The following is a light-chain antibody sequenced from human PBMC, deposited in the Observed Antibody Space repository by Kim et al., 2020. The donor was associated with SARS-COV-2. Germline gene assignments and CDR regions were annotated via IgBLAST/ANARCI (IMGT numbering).Light chain of an antibody. J-gene: IGKJ1*01. CDR1: ESLTSSF. V-gene: IGKV3-20*01. CDR3: QQYGSSGWT. Sequence: SQGERATLSCRASESLTSSFLAWYQQKPGQAPRLLMYGASRRATGIPDRFSGSGSGTDFTLAISRLEPEDSAVYYCQQYGSSGWTFGQGTKVDIK. CDR2: GAS.